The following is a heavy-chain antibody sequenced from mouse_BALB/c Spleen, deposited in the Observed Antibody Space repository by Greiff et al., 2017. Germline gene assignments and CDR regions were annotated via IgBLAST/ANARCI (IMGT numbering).Heavy chain of an antibody. J-gene: IGHJ4*01. Sequence: EVKLVESGGGLVKPGGSLKLSCAASGFTFSSYAMSWVRQTPEKRLEWVASISSGGSTYYPDSVKGRFTISRDNARNILYLQMSSLRSEDTAMYYCAREAYYGNPYYAMDYWGQGTSVTVSS. V-gene: IGHV5-6-5*01. D-gene: IGHD2-10*01. CDR3: AREAYYGNPYYAMDY. CDR1: GFTFSSYA. CDR2: ISSGGST.